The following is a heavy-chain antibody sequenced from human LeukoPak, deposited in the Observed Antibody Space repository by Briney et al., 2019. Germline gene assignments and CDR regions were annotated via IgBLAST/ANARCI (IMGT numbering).Heavy chain of an antibody. V-gene: IGHV1-18*01. CDR3: ARAYWIYYDSSGYYDY. CDR2: ISAYNGNT. CDR1: GYTFTSYG. D-gene: IGHD3-22*01. Sequence: GASVKVSCKASGYTFTSYGISWVRQAPGQGLEWMGWISAYNGNTNYAQKLQGRVTMTTDTSTSTAYMELRSLRSDDTAVYYCARAYWIYYDSSGYYDYRGQGTLVTVSS. J-gene: IGHJ4*02.